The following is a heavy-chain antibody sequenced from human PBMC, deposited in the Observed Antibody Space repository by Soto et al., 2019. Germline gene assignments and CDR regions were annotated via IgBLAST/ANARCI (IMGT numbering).Heavy chain of an antibody. CDR2: VYYTGTT. D-gene: IGHD6-13*01. Sequence: WETLSLTGTVSGGSISSYFYIWVRHPPGKGLEWIGSVYYTGTTDYNPSLKSRVTISVDTSKTQFSLNLRSVTAADTAVYYCARDLAAVPRAFDYWGRGTLVTVSS. V-gene: IGHV4-59*01. CDR1: GGSISSYF. CDR3: ARDLAAVPRAFDY. J-gene: IGHJ4*02.